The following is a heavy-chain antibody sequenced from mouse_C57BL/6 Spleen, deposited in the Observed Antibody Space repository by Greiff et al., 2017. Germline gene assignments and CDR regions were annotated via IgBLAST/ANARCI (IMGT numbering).Heavy chain of an antibody. J-gene: IGHJ4*01. CDR3: ARDKDITTVVDYAMDY. CDR2: ISYDGSN. V-gene: IGHV3-6*01. D-gene: IGHD1-1*01. Sequence: EVKLQESGPGLVKPSQSLSLTCSVTGYSITSGYYWNWIRQFPGNKLEWMGYISYDGSNNYNPSLKNRISITRDTSKNQFFLKLNSVTTEDTATYYCARDKDITTVVDYAMDYWGQGTSVTVSS. CDR1: GYSITSGYY.